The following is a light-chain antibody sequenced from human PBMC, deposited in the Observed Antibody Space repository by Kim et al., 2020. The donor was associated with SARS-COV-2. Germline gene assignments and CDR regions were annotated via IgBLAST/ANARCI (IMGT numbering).Light chain of an antibody. CDR1: QSVSSY. J-gene: IGKJ4*01. CDR2: DAS. CDR3: QQRSNWPPIT. V-gene: IGKV3-11*01. Sequence: SPGERATLSCRASQSVSSYLAWYQQTPGQAPRLLIYDASNRATGIPARFSGSGSGTDFTLTISSLEPEDFAVYYCQQRSNWPPITFGGGTKVDIK.